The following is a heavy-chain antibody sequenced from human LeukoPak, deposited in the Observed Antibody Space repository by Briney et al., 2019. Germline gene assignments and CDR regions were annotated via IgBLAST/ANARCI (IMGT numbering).Heavy chain of an antibody. Sequence: SETLSLTCNVSGGFFSSHFWTWIRQPPGKGLEWIGYLYHGGSTNYSPSLRSRVTISVDMSKNQFSLKLNSVTAADTAIYYCARGVMAAAGTYFDSWGQGTLVTVSS. D-gene: IGHD6-13*01. J-gene: IGHJ4*02. CDR3: ARGVMAAAGTYFDS. CDR2: LYHGGST. V-gene: IGHV4-59*11. CDR1: GGFFSSHF.